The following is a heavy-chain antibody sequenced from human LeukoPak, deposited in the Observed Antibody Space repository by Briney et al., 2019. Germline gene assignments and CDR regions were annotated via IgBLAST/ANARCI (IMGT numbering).Heavy chain of an antibody. CDR3: ARWYSSGWGPFDP. CDR1: GGSISSYY. CDR2: IYYSGGT. J-gene: IGHJ5*02. D-gene: IGHD6-19*01. V-gene: IGHV4-59*01. Sequence: SETLSLTCTVSGGSISSYYWSWIRQPPGKGLEWIGYIYYSGGTNYNPSLKSRVTISVDTSKDQFSLKLSSVTAADTAVHYCARWYSSGWGPFDPWGQGTLVTVSS.